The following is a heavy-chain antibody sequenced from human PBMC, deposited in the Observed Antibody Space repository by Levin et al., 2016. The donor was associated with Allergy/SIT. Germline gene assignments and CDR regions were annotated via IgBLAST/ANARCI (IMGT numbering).Heavy chain of an antibody. CDR1: GFTFSSYG. CDR3: AKDWRLTGDPYVFDY. Sequence: GESLKISCAASGFTFSSYGMHWVRQAPGKGLEWVSAISGSGGSTYYADSVKGRFTISRDNSKNTLYLQMNSLRAEDTAVYYCAKDWRLTGDPYVFDYWGQGTLVTVSS. J-gene: IGHJ4*02. CDR2: ISGSGGST. V-gene: IGHV3-23*01. D-gene: IGHD3-9*01.